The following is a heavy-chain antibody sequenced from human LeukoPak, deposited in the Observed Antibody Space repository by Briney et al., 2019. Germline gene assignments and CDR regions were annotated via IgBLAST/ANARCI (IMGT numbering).Heavy chain of an antibody. CDR1: GGSFSGYC. Sequence: PSETLSLTCAVYGGSFSGYCWSWIRQPPGKGLEWIGEINHSGSTNYNPSLKSRVTISVDTSKNQFSLKLSSVTAADTAVYYCARGRGRGILYVWGQGTTVTVSS. CDR2: INHSGST. V-gene: IGHV4-34*01. CDR3: ARGRGRGILYV. D-gene: IGHD2-15*01. J-gene: IGHJ6*02.